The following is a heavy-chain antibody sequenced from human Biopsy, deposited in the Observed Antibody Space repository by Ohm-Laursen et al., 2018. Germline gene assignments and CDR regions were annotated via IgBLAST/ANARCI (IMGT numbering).Heavy chain of an antibody. Sequence: SETLSLTCPVSGGSISSYYWSWIRQPPGKGLEWIGYIYYSGSTNYNPSLKSRVTISVDTSKNQFSLKLSSVTAADTAVYYCARGPHSGSHSCFDYWGRGTLVTVSS. CDR2: IYYSGST. CDR3: ARGPHSGSHSCFDY. V-gene: IGHV4-59*08. D-gene: IGHD1-26*01. J-gene: IGHJ4*02. CDR1: GGSISSYY.